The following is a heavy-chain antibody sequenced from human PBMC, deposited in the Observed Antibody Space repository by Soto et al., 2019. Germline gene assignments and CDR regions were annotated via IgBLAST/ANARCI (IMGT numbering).Heavy chain of an antibody. CDR3: ARSMRLHDAFDI. J-gene: IGHJ3*02. CDR1: AGSFNSYY. CDR2: IYSSGST. Sequence: SETLSLTCTVSAGSFNSYYWTGIRQPAGKGLEWIGRIYSSGSTNYNPSLKIRVTMSVYTSKNQFSLKLSSVTAADTAVYYCARSMRLHDAFDIWGQGTMVTVSS. V-gene: IGHV4-4*07. D-gene: IGHD2-8*01.